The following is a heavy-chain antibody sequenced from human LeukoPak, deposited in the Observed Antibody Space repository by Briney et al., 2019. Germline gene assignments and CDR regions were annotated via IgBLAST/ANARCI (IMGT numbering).Heavy chain of an antibody. V-gene: IGHV1-2*02. CDR1: GYTFTGYF. CDR2: INPNSGGT. J-gene: IGHJ4*02. D-gene: IGHD1-1*01. Sequence: WASVKVSCKASGYTFTGYFMHWVRQAPGQGLEWMGWINPNSGGTNYAQKFQGRVTMTRDTSISTAYMELSRLRSDDTAVYYCARDLYNWNAPAGYWGQGTLVTVSS. CDR3: ARDLYNWNAPAGY.